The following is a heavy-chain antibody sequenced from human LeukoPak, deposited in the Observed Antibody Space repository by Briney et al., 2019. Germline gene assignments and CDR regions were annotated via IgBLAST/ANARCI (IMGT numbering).Heavy chain of an antibody. CDR1: GYTLTELS. J-gene: IGHJ4*02. Sequence: GASVKVSCKVSGYTLTELSMHWVRQAPGKGLEWMGGFDPEDGETIYAQKFQGRVTMTEDTSTDTAYMELSSLRSEDTAVYYCATGPANYYDSSGFNSPPLYYWGQGTLVTVS. CDR2: FDPEDGET. CDR3: ATGPANYYDSSGFNSPPLYY. V-gene: IGHV1-24*01. D-gene: IGHD3-22*01.